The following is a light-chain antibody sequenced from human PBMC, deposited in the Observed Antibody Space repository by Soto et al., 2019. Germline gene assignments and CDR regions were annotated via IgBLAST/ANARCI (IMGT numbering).Light chain of an antibody. CDR2: GAS. CDR1: QSVSSN. V-gene: IGKV3-15*01. J-gene: IGKJ4*01. CDR3: QQYHTWPIT. Sequence: EIVMTQSPATLSVSPGERATLSCRASQSVSSNLAWYQQKPGQPPRLLIYGASTRATGIPARFSGSGSGTEFTLTISSLQSEDCAIYYCQQYHTWPITFGGGTKVEIK.